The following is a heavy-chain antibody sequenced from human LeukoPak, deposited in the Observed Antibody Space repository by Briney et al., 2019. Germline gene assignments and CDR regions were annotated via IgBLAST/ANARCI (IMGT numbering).Heavy chain of an antibody. CDR1: GFTFSSYW. Sequence: GGSLRLSCAASGFTFSSYWMHWVRQAPGEGLVWVSRINSDGSSTSYADSVKGRFTISRDNAKNTLYLQMNSLRAEDTAVYYCARDGPWGRSFDYWGQGTLVTVSS. CDR3: ARDGPWGRSFDY. V-gene: IGHV3-74*01. J-gene: IGHJ4*02. CDR2: INSDGSST. D-gene: IGHD3-16*01.